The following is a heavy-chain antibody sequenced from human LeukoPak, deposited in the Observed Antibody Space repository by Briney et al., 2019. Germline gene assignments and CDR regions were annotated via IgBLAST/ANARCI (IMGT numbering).Heavy chain of an antibody. CDR2: INPNSGGT. V-gene: IGHV1-2*02. J-gene: IGHJ3*02. D-gene: IGHD3-3*01. CDR1: GYTFTGYY. Sequence: ASVKVSCKASGYTFTGYYMHWVRQAPGQGLEWMGWINPNSGGTNYAQKFQGRVTMTRDTSISTAYMELSRLRSDDTAVYYCARRQRFTIFGVVHAFDIWGQGTMVTVSS. CDR3: ARRQRFTIFGVVHAFDI.